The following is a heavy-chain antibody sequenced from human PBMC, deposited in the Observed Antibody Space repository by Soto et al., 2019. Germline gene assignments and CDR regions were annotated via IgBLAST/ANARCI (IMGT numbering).Heavy chain of an antibody. J-gene: IGHJ4*02. CDR3: ARGEFGSHYYDSSGYYPFDY. V-gene: IGHV1-69*13. CDR1: GGTFSSYA. Sequence: ASVKVSCKASGGTFSSYAISWVRQAPGQGLEWMGGIIPIFGTANYAQKFQGRVTITADESTSTAYMELSSLRSEDTAVYYCARGEFGSHYYDSSGYYPFDYWGQGTLVTAPQ. D-gene: IGHD3-22*01. CDR2: IIPIFGTA.